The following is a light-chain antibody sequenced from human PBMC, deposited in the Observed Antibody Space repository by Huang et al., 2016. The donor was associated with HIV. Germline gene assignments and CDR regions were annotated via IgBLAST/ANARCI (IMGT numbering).Light chain of an antibody. Sequence: IQLTQSPSSLSASVGDRVTITCRASQGIRSHVAWYQLKPGKAPKLLIYGASTFRSGVPSRFSCSGSGTDFTLTISSLQPDDFASYYCQQLNTYPITFGQGTRLEIK. V-gene: IGKV1-9*01. CDR2: GAS. CDR3: QQLNTYPIT. J-gene: IGKJ5*01. CDR1: QGIRSH.